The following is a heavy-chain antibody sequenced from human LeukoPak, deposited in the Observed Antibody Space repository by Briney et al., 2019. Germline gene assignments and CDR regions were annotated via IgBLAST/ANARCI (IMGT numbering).Heavy chain of an antibody. V-gene: IGHV4-59*08. CDR1: NGSINSYY. CDR3: ARMVEYYDPLTGYSKPYSWFDP. Sequence: SETLSLTCTVSNGSINSYYWSWIRQPPGKELEWIGHLYYSGSTNYNPSLKSRVTISADSSKNHFSLKLSSVTAADTAVYYCARMVEYYDPLTGYSKPYSWFDPWGQGTLVTVSS. J-gene: IGHJ5*02. CDR2: LYYSGST. D-gene: IGHD3-9*01.